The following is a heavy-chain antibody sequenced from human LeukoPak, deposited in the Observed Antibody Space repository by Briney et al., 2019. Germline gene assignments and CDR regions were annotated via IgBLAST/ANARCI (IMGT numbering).Heavy chain of an antibody. CDR1: GYTFTSYD. D-gene: IGHD6-13*01. CDR3: ARARNKVAAAGKRYYFDY. Sequence: APVKVSCKASGYTFTSYDINWVRQATGQGLEWMGWMSPNSGNTGYAQKFQGRVTMTRNTSISTAYMDLSSLRSEDTAVYYCARARNKVAAAGKRYYFDYWGQGTLVTVSS. J-gene: IGHJ4*02. V-gene: IGHV1-8*01. CDR2: MSPNSGNT.